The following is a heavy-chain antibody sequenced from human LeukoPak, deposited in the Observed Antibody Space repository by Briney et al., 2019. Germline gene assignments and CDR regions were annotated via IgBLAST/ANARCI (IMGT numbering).Heavy chain of an antibody. D-gene: IGHD6-25*01. J-gene: IGHJ4*02. CDR2: IYYSGST. CDR1: GGSISSYY. CDR3: ARVTMHSSGERTSRGGYYFDY. Sequence: SETLSLTCTVSGGSISSYYWSWIRQPPGKGLEWIGYIYYSGSTNYNPSLKSRVTISVGTSKNQFSLKLSSVTAADTAVYYCARVTMHSSGERTSRGGYYFDYWGQGTLVTVSS. V-gene: IGHV4-59*01.